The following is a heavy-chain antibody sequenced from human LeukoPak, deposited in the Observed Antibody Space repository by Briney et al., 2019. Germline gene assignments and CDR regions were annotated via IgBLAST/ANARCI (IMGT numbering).Heavy chain of an antibody. CDR3: ARADYYDSSGPEAS. D-gene: IGHD3-22*01. CDR2: ISSNGGNT. V-gene: IGHV3-64*01. J-gene: IGHJ5*02. Sequence: GGSLRLSCAASGFTFSSYAMHWVRQAPGKGLEYVSGISSNGGNTNYAISVKGRFTISRDNAKNSLYLQMNSLRAEDTAVYYCARADYYDSSGPEASWGQGTLVTVSS. CDR1: GFTFSSYA.